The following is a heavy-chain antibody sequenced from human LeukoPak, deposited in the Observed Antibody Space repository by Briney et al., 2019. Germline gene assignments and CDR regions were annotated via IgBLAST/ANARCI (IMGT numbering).Heavy chain of an antibody. CDR2: IYYSGST. Sequence: PSETLSLTCTVSGGSISSSSYYWGWIRQPPGKGLEWIGSIYYSGSTYYNPSLKSRVTISVDTSKNQFSLKLSSVTAADTAVYYCARDWGLADIATRALFNWFDPWGQGTLVTVSS. CDR1: GGSISSSSYY. CDR3: ARDWGLADIATRALFNWFDP. J-gene: IGHJ5*02. D-gene: IGHD6-6*01. V-gene: IGHV4-39*07.